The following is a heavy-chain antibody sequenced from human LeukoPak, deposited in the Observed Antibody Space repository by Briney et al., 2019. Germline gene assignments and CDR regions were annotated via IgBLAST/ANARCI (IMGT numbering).Heavy chain of an antibody. CDR3: ETNSDYRFEY. V-gene: IGHV3-7*01. Sequence: GGSLRLSCAASRFTFSSYWMSWVRQAPGRGLEWVANIEKDGSKKNYVDSVKGRFTISRDNAKNSLFLQMNSLRDEDTAVYYCETNSDYRFEYWGQGTLVTVSS. CDR1: RFTFSSYW. CDR2: IEKDGSKK. J-gene: IGHJ4*02. D-gene: IGHD3-22*01.